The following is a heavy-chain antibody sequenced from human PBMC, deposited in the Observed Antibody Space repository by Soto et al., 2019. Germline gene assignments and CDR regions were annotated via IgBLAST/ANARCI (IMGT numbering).Heavy chain of an antibody. V-gene: IGHV2-26*01. CDR1: GFSLSNARMG. J-gene: IGHJ1*01. CDR3: AVRTVTASFQQ. D-gene: IGHD4-17*01. Sequence: QVTLKESGPVLVKPTETLTLTCTVSGFSLSNARMGVSWIRQPPGKALEWLAHIFSNDEKSYSTSLKSRVTISKDTSQSQVVLTKTNMDPVDTATYYWAVRTVTASFQQWGQGTLVTVSS. CDR2: IFSNDEK.